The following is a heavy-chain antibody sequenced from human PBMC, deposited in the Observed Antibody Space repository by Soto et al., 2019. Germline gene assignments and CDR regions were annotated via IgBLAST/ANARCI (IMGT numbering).Heavy chain of an antibody. V-gene: IGHV1-46*03. CDR3: AALDYYCSSTSCYVV. D-gene: IGHD2-2*01. CDR1: GYTFTSYY. J-gene: IGHJ4*02. CDR2: INPSGGST. Sequence: GASVKVSCKASGYTFTSYYMHWGRQAPGQGLEWMGIINPSGGSTSYAQKFQGRVTMTRDTSTSTVYMELSSLRSEDTAVYYCAALDYYCSSTSCYVVWGQGTLVTVSS.